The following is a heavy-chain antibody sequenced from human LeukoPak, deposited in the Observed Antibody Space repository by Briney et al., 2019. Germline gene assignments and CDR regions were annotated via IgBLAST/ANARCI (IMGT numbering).Heavy chain of an antibody. CDR3: AKDQPQYQLPKGFGAFDI. CDR1: GFTFSSYG. J-gene: IGHJ3*02. V-gene: IGHV3-30*02. Sequence: TGGSLRLSCAASGFTFSSYGMHWVRQAPGKGLEWVAFIRYDGSNKYYADSVKGRFTISRDNSKNTLYLQMNSLRAEDTAVYYCAKDQPQYQLPKGFGAFDIWGQGTMVTVSS. CDR2: IRYDGSNK. D-gene: IGHD2-2*01.